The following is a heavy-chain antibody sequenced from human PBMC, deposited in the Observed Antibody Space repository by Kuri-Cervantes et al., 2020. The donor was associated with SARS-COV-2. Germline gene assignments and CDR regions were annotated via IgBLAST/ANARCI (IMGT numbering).Heavy chain of an antibody. V-gene: IGHV1-69*13. Sequence: SVKVSCKASGGTFSSYAISWVRQAPGQGLEWMGGIIPIFGTANYAQKFQGRVTITADESTSTAYMELSSLRSEDTAVYYCASCLANYYYYMDVWGKGATVTVSS. CDR3: ASCLANYYYYMDV. CDR1: GGTFSSYA. J-gene: IGHJ6*03. D-gene: IGHD3-3*02. CDR2: IIPIFGTA.